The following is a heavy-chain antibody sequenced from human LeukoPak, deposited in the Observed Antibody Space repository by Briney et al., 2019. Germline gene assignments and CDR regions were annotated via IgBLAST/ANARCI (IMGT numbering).Heavy chain of an antibody. Sequence: ASVKVSCKASGYTFTSYGISWVRQAPGQGLEWMGWINTNTGNPTYAQGFTGRFVFSLDTSVSTAYLQISSLKAEDTAVYYCARDQRSIAAAVIDYWGQGTLVTVSS. CDR1: GYTFTSYG. CDR2: INTNTGNP. CDR3: ARDQRSIAAAVIDY. V-gene: IGHV7-4-1*02. D-gene: IGHD6-13*01. J-gene: IGHJ4*02.